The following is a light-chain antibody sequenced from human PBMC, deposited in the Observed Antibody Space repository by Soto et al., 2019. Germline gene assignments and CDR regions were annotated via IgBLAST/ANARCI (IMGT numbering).Light chain of an antibody. Sequence: GDRVTITFRASQSIGDSLAWYQQKPGKAPYLLISDVSSLERGVPSRFSGSGAGADFTRTISSLQHEDFETYCCQQSYNTTWTFGQGTKVDIK. J-gene: IGKJ1*01. CDR1: QSIGDS. CDR2: DVS. V-gene: IGKV1-39*01. CDR3: QQSYNTTWT.